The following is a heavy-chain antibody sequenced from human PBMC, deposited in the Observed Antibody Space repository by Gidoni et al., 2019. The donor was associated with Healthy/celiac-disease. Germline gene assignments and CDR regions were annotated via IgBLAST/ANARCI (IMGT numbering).Heavy chain of an antibody. CDR3: AKVRSSSWSAQAQFDI. D-gene: IGHD6-13*01. Sequence: EVQMVESGGGLVQPGRSLRLSCAASGFTFADYAMPWVRHAPGKGLDWVSGISWNSGSIGYADSVKGRFTISRDNAKNSLYLQMNSLRAEDTALYYCAKVRSSSWSAQAQFDIWGQGTMVTVSS. CDR2: ISWNSGSI. J-gene: IGHJ3*02. CDR1: GFTFADYA. V-gene: IGHV3-9*01.